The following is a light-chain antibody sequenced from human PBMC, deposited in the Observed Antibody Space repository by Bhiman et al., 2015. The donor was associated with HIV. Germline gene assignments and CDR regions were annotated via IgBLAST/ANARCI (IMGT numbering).Light chain of an antibody. V-gene: IGLV3-1*01. CDR2: QDS. CDR1: KLGAKY. Sequence: SYELTQPPSVSVSPGQTASITCSGDKLGAKYACWYQQKPGQSPVLVIYQDSKRPSGIPERFSGSNSGNTATLTISGTQPMDEADYYCQAWDSSTFYVFGTGTKVTVL. J-gene: IGLJ1*01. CDR3: QAWDSSTFYV.